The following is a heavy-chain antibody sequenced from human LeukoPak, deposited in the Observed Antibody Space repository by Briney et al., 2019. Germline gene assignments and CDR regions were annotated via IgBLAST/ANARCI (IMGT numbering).Heavy chain of an antibody. D-gene: IGHD5/OR15-5a*01. J-gene: IGHJ4*02. CDR3: TRSTLFEY. Sequence: PGGSLRLSCAASGFTFSSYSMNWVRQAPGKGLEWVSVINSGDNTYYADSVKGRFTISRDNSKNTLYLQMNSLRAEDTAVYYCTRSTLFEYWGQGTLVTVSS. CDR1: GFTFSSYS. CDR2: INSGDNT. V-gene: IGHV3-53*01.